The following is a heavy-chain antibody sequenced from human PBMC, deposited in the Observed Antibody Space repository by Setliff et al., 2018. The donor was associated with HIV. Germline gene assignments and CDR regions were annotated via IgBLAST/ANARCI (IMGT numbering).Heavy chain of an antibody. J-gene: IGHJ3*02. CDR3: ARDRIDIISDEPRDAFDI. D-gene: IGHD2-15*01. Sequence: VSLRLSCAASGFTFSSYAMSWVRQAPGKGLEWVSAISSGGGTYYADFVKGRFTISRDNSKNTLYLQMNSLRAEDTAVYYCARDRIDIISDEPRDAFDIWGQGTMVTVSS. CDR2: ISSGGGT. CDR1: GFTFSSYA. V-gene: IGHV3-23*01.